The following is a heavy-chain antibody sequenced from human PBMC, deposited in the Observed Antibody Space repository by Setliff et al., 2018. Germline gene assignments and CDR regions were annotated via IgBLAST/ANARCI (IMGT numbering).Heavy chain of an antibody. CDR1: GGSISSGGYY. D-gene: IGHD2-8*02. CDR3: ARARWWRLLDYYLDV. J-gene: IGHJ6*03. CDR2: IYYSGST. V-gene: IGHV4-31*03. Sequence: PSETLSLTCTVSGGSISSGGYYWSWIRQHPGKCLEWIGYIYYSGSTYYNPSLKSRVTISVDTSKNQFSLKLSSVTAAYTAVYYCARARWWRLLDYYLDVWGKGTTVTVSS.